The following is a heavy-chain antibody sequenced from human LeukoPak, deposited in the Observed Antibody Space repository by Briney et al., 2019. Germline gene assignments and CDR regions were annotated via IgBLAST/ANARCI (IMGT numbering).Heavy chain of an antibody. CDR3: ATPLDYYDSSGFHQGGD. V-gene: IGHV3-7*03. Sequence: GGSLRLSCAASGFTFSNYWMTSVRQAPGKGLEWVAHIKQDGSKKNYVDSVKGRFTISRDNAKNSLYLQMNSLRAEDTAVYYCATPLDYYDSSGFHQGGDWGQGTLVTVSS. CDR2: IKQDGSKK. D-gene: IGHD3-22*01. J-gene: IGHJ4*02. CDR1: GFTFSNYW.